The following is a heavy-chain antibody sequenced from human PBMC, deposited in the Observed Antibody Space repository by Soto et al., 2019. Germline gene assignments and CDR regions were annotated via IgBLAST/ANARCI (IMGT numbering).Heavy chain of an antibody. V-gene: IGHV4-61*01. D-gene: IGHD2-2*01. J-gene: IGHJ5*02. CDR2: IYYTGTT. Sequence: SETLSLTCTVSGDSVSSGNYFWSWIRQPPGKGLEWIGYIYYTGTTNYNPSLKSRVTISVDTSKSQFSLKLTSVTAADTAVYFCARGEYQLLWFDPWGQGTLVTVSS. CDR3: ARGEYQLLWFDP. CDR1: GDSVSSGNYF.